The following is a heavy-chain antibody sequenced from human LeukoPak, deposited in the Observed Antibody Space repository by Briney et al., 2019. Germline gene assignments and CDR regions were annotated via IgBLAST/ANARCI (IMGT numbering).Heavy chain of an antibody. V-gene: IGHV3-48*02. J-gene: IGHJ4*02. D-gene: IGHD4-23*01. CDR3: AIRHYGGDPVFDY. CDR2: ISSRSSTI. CDR1: GITFSSYS. Sequence: GGSLRLSCVASGITFSSYSMNWVRQAPGKGLEWVSYISSRSSTIYYADSVKGRFTISRDNAKNSLYLQMNSLRDEDTAVYYCAIRHYGGDPVFDYWGQGTLVTVSS.